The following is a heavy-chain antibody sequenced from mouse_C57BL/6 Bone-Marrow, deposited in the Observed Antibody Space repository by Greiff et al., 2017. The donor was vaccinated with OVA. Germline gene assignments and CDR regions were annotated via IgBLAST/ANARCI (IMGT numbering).Heavy chain of an antibody. J-gene: IGHJ2*01. CDR2: FSNGGGSP. CDR3: ARQGIYYGQYYLDY. V-gene: IGHV5-12*01. CDR1: GFTFSDYY. D-gene: IGHD2-1*01. Sequence: EVKLVESGGGLVQPGGSLKLSCAASGFTFSDYYMYWVRQTPEKRLEWVAYFSNGGGSPYYPATVKGRFPISRDNAKNTLYPQMSRLKSEDTAMYYCARQGIYYGQYYLDYWGQGTTLTVSS.